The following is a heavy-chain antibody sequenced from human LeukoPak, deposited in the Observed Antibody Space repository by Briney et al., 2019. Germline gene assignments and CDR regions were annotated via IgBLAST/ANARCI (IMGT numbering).Heavy chain of an antibody. V-gene: IGHV3-23*01. CDR3: AKTDRRITIFGVAMGY. Sequence: PGGSLRLSCAASGFTFSSYAMSWVRQAPGKGLEWVSAISGSGGSTYYADSVKGRFTISRDNSKNTLYLQMNSLRAEDTAVYYCAKTDRRITIFGVAMGYWGQGTLVTVSS. CDR2: ISGSGGST. CDR1: GFTFSSYA. D-gene: IGHD3-3*01. J-gene: IGHJ4*02.